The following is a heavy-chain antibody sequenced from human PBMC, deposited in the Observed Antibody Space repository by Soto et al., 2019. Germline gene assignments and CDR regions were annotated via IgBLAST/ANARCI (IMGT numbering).Heavy chain of an antibody. CDR1: GVPFSSYA. D-gene: IGHD3-3*01. J-gene: IGHJ6*02. CDR3: AKGRVLRFKYYYYGMDV. V-gene: IGHV3-23*01. CDR2: ISGSGGST. Sequence: GGSLRLSCAASGVPFSSYAMSWVRQAPGKGLEWVSAISGSGGSTYYADSVKGRLTISRDNSKNTLYLQMNSLRAEDTAVYYCAKGRVLRFKYYYYGMDVWGQGTTVTVSS.